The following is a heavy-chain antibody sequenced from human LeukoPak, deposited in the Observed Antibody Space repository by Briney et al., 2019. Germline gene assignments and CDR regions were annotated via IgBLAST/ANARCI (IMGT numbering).Heavy chain of an antibody. CDR2: THGRGTDA. D-gene: IGHD3-22*01. CDR3: AKENSGSFDY. CDR1: GFTFSDYA. Sequence: PGGSLRLSCAASGFTFSDYAMSWIRQAPGKGLEWVSATHGRGTDAYYADSVRGRFTISRDNSRNTLYLQMNSLRAEDTAVYYCAKENSGSFDYWGQGALVTVSS. J-gene: IGHJ4*02. V-gene: IGHV3-23*01.